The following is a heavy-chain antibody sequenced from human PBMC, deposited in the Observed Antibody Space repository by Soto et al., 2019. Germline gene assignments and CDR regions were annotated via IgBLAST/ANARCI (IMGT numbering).Heavy chain of an antibody. D-gene: IGHD2-21*02. Sequence: QVQLVQSGTEVKTPGSSVKVSCKASGGSFSKFAINWVRQAPGQGLEWMGGFIPTLGTTDYAHKFQGRVTITADEATRTAYMELSGLRSEDTAVYYCARDDATHCGDDCYRYFYYGMDVWGQGTTVTVSS. CDR2: FIPTLGTT. V-gene: IGHV1-69*01. CDR1: GGSFSKFA. J-gene: IGHJ6*02. CDR3: ARDDATHCGDDCYRYFYYGMDV.